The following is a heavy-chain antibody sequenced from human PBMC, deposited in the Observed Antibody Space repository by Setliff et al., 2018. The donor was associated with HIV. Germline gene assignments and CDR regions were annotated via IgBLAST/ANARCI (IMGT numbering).Heavy chain of an antibody. J-gene: IGHJ4*02. CDR1: GGSFSDFY. V-gene: IGHV4-34*01. CDR3: ARWGGPGLQLVPFDY. D-gene: IGHD6-13*01. CDR2: ISYSGST. Sequence: SETLSLTCAVFGGSFSDFYWSWIRQPPGKGLEWIGEISYSGSTVYNPSLKSRVTMSADTSKNQFSLKLSFVTAADTAVYYCARWGGPGLQLVPFDYWGQGSLVTVSS.